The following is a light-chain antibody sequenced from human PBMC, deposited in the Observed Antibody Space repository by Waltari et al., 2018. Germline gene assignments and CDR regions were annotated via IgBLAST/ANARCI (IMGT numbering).Light chain of an antibody. J-gene: IGKJ2*02. CDR1: QSVSSRY. Sequence: EIVLTQSPGTLSLSPGERATLSCRSSQSVSSRYLAWYQQKPGQAPKLLIYVASTSATGIPDRFSGSGSGTDFALTISRLEPEDFAVYYCQQYGSSPPWTFGQGTKLEIK. CDR3: QQYGSSPPWT. V-gene: IGKV3-20*01. CDR2: VAS.